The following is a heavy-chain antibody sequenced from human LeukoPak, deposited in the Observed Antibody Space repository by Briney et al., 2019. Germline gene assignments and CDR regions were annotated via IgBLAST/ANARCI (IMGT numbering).Heavy chain of an antibody. CDR1: GGSFSGYY. D-gene: IGHD4-17*01. Sequence: PSETLSLTCAVYGGSFSGYYWSWIRQPPGKGLEWIGEINHSGSTYYNPSLKSRVTISIDTSMNQFSLKLSSVTAADTAVYYCARGRRTMTTVFRFDPWGQGTLVTVSS. CDR2: INHSGST. J-gene: IGHJ5*02. CDR3: ARGRRTMTTVFRFDP. V-gene: IGHV4-34*01.